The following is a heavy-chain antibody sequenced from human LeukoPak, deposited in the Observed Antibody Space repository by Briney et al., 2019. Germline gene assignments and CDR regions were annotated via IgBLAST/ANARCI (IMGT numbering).Heavy chain of an antibody. Sequence: GGSLRLTCVASGFRFSGYSMKWVRQAPGKGLEWVSYLGSTISYISYSDSVKGRFTISRDNAKNSLYLQMNSLRAEDTALYYCAREGFYSGLDIWGQGTTVTVSS. J-gene: IGHJ6*02. CDR1: GFRFSGYS. CDR3: AREGFYSGLDI. CDR2: LGSTISYI. V-gene: IGHV3-21*01.